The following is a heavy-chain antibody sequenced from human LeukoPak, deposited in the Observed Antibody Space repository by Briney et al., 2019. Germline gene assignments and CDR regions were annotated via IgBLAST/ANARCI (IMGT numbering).Heavy chain of an antibody. CDR2: IYYSGST. V-gene: IGHV4-59*08. D-gene: IGHD3-22*01. CDR1: GGSISSYY. CDR3: ARIYYYDSSGYSPIYWYFDL. J-gene: IGHJ2*01. Sequence: SETLSLTCTVSGGSISSYYWSWIREPPGKGLEWIGYIYYSGSTNYNPSLKSRVTISVDTSKNQLSLKLSSVTAADTAVYYCARIYYYDSSGYSPIYWYFDLWGRGTLVTVSS.